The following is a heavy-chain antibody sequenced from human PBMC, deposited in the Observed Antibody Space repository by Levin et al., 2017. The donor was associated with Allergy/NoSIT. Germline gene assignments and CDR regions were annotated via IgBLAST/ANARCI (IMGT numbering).Heavy chain of an antibody. Sequence: GGSLRLSCAASGFAFSDYAMTWVRQAPGKGLEWVSIITGGGFNTYYGDSVKGRFTVSRDNSKNTLYLELNSLRADDTAVYYCAKKQGGTSGFSFDVWGQGTMVTVSS. CDR1: GFAFSDYA. V-gene: IGHV3-23*01. D-gene: IGHD1-1*01. J-gene: IGHJ3*01. CDR2: ITGGGFNT. CDR3: AKKQGGTSGFSFDV.